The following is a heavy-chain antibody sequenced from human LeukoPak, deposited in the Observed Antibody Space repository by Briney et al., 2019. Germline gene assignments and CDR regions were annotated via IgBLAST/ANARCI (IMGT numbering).Heavy chain of an antibody. CDR3: AKDRELLWFGELLPRRAFDI. Sequence: GGSLRLSCAASGFTFSSYAMSWVRQAPGKELEWVSAISGSGGSTYYADSVKGRFTISRDNSKNTLYLQMNSLRAEDTAVYYCAKDRELLWFGELLPRRAFDIWGQGTMVTVSS. CDR1: GFTFSSYA. CDR2: ISGSGGST. V-gene: IGHV3-23*01. D-gene: IGHD3-10*01. J-gene: IGHJ3*02.